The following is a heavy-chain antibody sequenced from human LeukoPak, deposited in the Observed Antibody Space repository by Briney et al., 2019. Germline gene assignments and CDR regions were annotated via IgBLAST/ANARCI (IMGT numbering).Heavy chain of an antibody. V-gene: IGHV1-2*02. CDR1: GYTFTAYY. J-gene: IGHJ4*02. CDR2: INSNSGGT. D-gene: IGHD3-22*01. CDR3: ARGEKVATMIVTGY. Sequence: GASVKVFCKASGYTFTAYYMHWVRQAPGQGLEWMGWINSNSGGTNFAQKFQGRVTMTRDTSISTAYMELSSLRSDDTAVYYCARGEKVATMIVTGYWGQGTLVTVSS.